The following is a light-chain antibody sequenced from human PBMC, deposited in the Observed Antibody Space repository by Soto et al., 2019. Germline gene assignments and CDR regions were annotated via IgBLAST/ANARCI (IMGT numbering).Light chain of an antibody. Sequence: DIVMTQSPDSLAVSLGERATINCKSSQSVLYSTNNKNYLAWYQQKQGQPPKLLIYWAATRESGVPDQFSGSGSGTDFTLTISSLQAEDVAVYYCQQYYITPLTFGGGTKVEIK. CDR2: WAA. V-gene: IGKV4-1*01. CDR1: QSVLYSTNNKNY. J-gene: IGKJ4*01. CDR3: QQYYITPLT.